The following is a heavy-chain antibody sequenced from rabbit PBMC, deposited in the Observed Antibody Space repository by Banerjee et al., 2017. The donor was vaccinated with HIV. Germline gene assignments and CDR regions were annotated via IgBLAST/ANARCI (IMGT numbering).Heavy chain of an antibody. CDR3: ARDFNL. J-gene: IGHJ4*01. CDR2: IWNGDGST. Sequence: QEQLEESGGGLVKPGGSLTLSCKASGIDFNNFAISWVRQAPGKGLEWIACIWNGDGSTYYASWVNGRFTISRSTSLNTVTLQMTSLTAADTATYFCARDFNLWGQGTLVTVS. V-gene: IGHV1S47*01. CDR1: GIDFNNFA.